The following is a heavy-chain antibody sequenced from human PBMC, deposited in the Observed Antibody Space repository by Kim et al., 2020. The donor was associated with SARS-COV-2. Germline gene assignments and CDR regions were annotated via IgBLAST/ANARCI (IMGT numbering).Heavy chain of an antibody. Sequence: SETLSLTCTVSGGSVSSGSYYWSWIRQPPGKGLEWIGYIYYSGSTNYNPSLKSRVTISVDTSKNQFSLKLSSVTAADTAVYYCARDGVATTNYYYYGMDVWGQGTTVTVSS. CDR1: GGSVSSGSYY. J-gene: IGHJ6*02. D-gene: IGHD5-12*01. CDR2: IYYSGST. CDR3: ARDGVATTNYYYYGMDV. V-gene: IGHV4-61*01.